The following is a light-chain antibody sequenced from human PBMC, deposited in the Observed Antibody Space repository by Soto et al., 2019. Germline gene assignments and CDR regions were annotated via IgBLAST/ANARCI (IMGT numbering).Light chain of an antibody. J-gene: IGKJ4*01. V-gene: IGKV1D-16*01. CDR2: GAS. Sequence: DIQMTQSPSSLSASVGDRVTITCRASQHISSRLAWYQQKPVKAPKTLIYGASSLQSWVPSRFRGSGSGTDFSLPITGLQPEDFATYYRQQYDSFPPTFGGGTKVEIK. CDR1: QHISSR. CDR3: QQYDSFPPT.